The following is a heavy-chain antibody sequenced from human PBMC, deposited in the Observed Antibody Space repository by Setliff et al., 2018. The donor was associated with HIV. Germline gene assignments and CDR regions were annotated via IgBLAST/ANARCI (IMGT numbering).Heavy chain of an antibody. CDR1: GGSFTAYH. V-gene: IGHV4-34*01. CDR3: ARAPEVVGAIRLYYYYMDV. J-gene: IGHJ6*03. D-gene: IGHD1-26*01. Sequence: ETLSLTCAVYGGSFTAYHWSWIRQPPGRGLEWIAEINHSGGTNHNPSLKSRITISVDTSKNQFSLRLTSVTAADTAVYFCARAPEVVGAIRLYYYYMDVWGKGTMVTVS. CDR2: INHSGGT.